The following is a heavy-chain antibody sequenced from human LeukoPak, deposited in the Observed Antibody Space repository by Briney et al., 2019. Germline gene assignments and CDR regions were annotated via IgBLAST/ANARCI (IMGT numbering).Heavy chain of an antibody. J-gene: IGHJ4*02. CDR1: GFTFRNYW. Sequence: GSLRLSCEVSGFTFRNYWMTWVRQAPGRGLEWVANIKPDGSEKNYVDSVKGRFTISRDDAKNSLFLQMNSLRPEDTAVYFCARNDVAAAGDYWGQGTLVTVSS. CDR3: ARNDVAAAGDY. V-gene: IGHV3-7*01. D-gene: IGHD6-13*01. CDR2: IKPDGSEK.